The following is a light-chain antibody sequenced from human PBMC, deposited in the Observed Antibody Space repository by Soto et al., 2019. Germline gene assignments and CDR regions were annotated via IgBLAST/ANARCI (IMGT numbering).Light chain of an antibody. CDR1: QSIRSS. V-gene: IGKV1-5*01. CDR2: DAS. J-gene: IGKJ4*01. CDR3: QQYNRFLT. Sequence: DIQMTQFPCTLSASVGDRVIITCRASQSIRSSLAWYQQKPGKAPKLLIYDASSLESGVPSRFSGSGSGTEFTLTITSLQPDDFATYSCQQYNRFLTFGGGTKVDI.